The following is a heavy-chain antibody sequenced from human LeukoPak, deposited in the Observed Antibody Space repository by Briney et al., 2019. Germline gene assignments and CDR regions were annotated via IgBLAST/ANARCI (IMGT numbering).Heavy chain of an antibody. D-gene: IGHD2-21*01. CDR2: ISYDGTNK. CDR3: AREYCDGNTCYLFDS. V-gene: IGHV3-30*04. CDR1: GFTFSRYA. Sequence: PGGSLRLSCAGSGFTFSRYAMHWVRQAPGKGLEWVTVISYDGTNKYYADSVKGRFTISRDNSKNTLYLQMDSLRAEDTALYYCAREYCDGNTCYLFDSWGQGTLVTVSS. J-gene: IGHJ4*02.